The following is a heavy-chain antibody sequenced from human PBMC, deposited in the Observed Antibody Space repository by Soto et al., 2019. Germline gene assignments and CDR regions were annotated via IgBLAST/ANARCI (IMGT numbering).Heavy chain of an antibody. J-gene: IGHJ5*02. Sequence: GGSLRLSCAGSGFKFSSYEMNWVRQAPGKGLEWLSFILHSGDIIYYADSVKGRFTISRDNAKNSLHLQMNSLRAEDTAVYYCTRDASRDSSARGWFDPWGPGTLVTVSS. V-gene: IGHV3-48*03. D-gene: IGHD6-13*01. CDR3: TRDASRDSSARGWFDP. CDR2: ILHSGDII. CDR1: GFKFSSYE.